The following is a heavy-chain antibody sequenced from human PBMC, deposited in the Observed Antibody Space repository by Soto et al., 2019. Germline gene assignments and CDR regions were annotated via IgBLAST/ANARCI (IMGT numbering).Heavy chain of an antibody. Sequence: EVQLLESGRGLVRPGGALRLSCSASGFSFNNYAMSWVRPAPGKGLEWLSAISVSGETTYYADSVRGRFTISRDNSRATVFLQMSNLRAEDTALYYCAKEQWLIQGHFDYWGQGILVTVSS. D-gene: IGHD5-18*01. J-gene: IGHJ4*02. CDR2: ISVSGETT. CDR3: AKEQWLIQGHFDY. V-gene: IGHV3-23*01. CDR1: GFSFNNYA.